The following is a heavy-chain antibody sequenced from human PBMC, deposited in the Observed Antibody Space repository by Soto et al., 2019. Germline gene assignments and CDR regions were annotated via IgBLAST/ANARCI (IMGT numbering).Heavy chain of an antibody. J-gene: IGHJ4*02. V-gene: IGHV4-39*01. CDR2: VYHSGST. D-gene: IGHD6-19*01. CDR1: GDSVSSNNYY. CDR3: ARHPTFSGWEYYFDY. Sequence: QLQLQESGPGLVKPSETLSLTCTVSGDSVSSNNYYWGWIRQSPGKGLEWIGSVYHSGSTYYNPSLKSRITMSVDTSTNQFSLNLSSVTAADAAVYYCARHPTFSGWEYYFDYWGQGTLVTVSS.